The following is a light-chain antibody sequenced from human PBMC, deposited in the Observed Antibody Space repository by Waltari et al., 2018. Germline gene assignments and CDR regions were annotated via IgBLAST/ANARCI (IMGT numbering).Light chain of an antibody. CDR3: SSRDSGAHRHV. V-gene: IGLV3-19*01. Sequence: SSERTPDPAVSGGLGQTVRITCQRDRLRSDSATWYQQKAGQAPILVIYGQNNRPSGIPDRFSGSYSGRTASLTITGAQAEDEADYYCSSRDSGAHRHVFGTGTKVTVL. J-gene: IGLJ1*01. CDR1: RLRSDS. CDR2: GQN.